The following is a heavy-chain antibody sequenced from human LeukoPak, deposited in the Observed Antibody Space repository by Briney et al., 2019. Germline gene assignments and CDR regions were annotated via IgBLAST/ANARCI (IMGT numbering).Heavy chain of an antibody. Sequence: GRSLRLSCAASGFTFSTYVMHWVRQAPAKGLEWVAVISYDENKYYADSVKGRFTISRDNSKNTLYLQMNGLRTEDTAVYYCAKVPGSGWYSFDYWGQGTLVTVSS. CDR2: ISYDENK. CDR3: AKVPGSGWYSFDY. J-gene: IGHJ4*02. V-gene: IGHV3-30*18. CDR1: GFTFSTYV. D-gene: IGHD6-19*01.